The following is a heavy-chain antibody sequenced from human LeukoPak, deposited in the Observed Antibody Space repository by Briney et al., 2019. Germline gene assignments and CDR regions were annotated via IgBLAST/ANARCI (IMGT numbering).Heavy chain of an antibody. V-gene: IGHV1-2*02. CDR3: AREAAGGLLWFGEADAFDI. D-gene: IGHD3-10*01. J-gene: IGHJ3*02. Sequence: GASVKVSCKASGYTFTGYYMHWVRQAPGQGLEWMGWINPDSGATNYAQKFQGRVTMTRDTSISTAYMELSRLRSDDTAVYYCAREAAGGLLWFGEADAFDIWGQGTMVTVSS. CDR2: INPDSGAT. CDR1: GYTFTGYY.